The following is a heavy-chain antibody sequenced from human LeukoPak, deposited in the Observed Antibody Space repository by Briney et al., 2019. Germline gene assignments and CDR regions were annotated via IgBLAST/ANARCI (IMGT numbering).Heavy chain of an antibody. CDR1: GGSISSSSYY. D-gene: IGHD3-3*01. Sequence: PSETLSLTCTVSGGSISSSSYYWGWIRQPPGQGLEWIGSIYYSGSTYYNPSLKSRVTISVDTSKNQFSLKLSSVTAADTAVYYCAEHNYDFWSGYYPFDYWGQGTLVTVSS. CDR2: IYYSGST. V-gene: IGHV4-39*01. CDR3: AEHNYDFWSGYYPFDY. J-gene: IGHJ4*02.